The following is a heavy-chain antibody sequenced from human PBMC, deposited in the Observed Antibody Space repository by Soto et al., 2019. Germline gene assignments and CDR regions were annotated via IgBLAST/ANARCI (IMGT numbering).Heavy chain of an antibody. Sequence: GGTLRLSCAVSGFPFSRYAMGWVRQGPGKGLEWVAVVSIGGSTHYADSVRGRYTISRDNSKNTPSLQLNSLTAEDTAVYLCAKRRGSGGHFYYWGQGSLVTVSS. CDR2: VSIGGST. J-gene: IGHJ4*02. V-gene: IGHV3-23*01. CDR3: AKRRGSGGHFYY. D-gene: IGHD3-10*01. CDR1: GFPFSRYA.